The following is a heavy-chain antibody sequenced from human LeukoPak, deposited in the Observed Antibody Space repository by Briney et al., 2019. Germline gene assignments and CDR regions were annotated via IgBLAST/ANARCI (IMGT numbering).Heavy chain of an antibody. CDR1: GGSISSYY. Sequence: SETLSLTCSVSGGSISSYYWSWIRQPPGKGLEWIGYIYYSGRTNYNLSLKSRVTISVDTSKNQFSLTLSSVTAADTAVYYCARAPDYDILTGYFDYWGQGTLVTVSS. CDR3: ARAPDYDILTGYFDY. V-gene: IGHV4-59*08. J-gene: IGHJ4*02. CDR2: IYYSGRT. D-gene: IGHD3-9*01.